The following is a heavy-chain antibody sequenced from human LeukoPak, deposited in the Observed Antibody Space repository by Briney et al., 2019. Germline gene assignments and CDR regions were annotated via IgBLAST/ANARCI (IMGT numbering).Heavy chain of an antibody. D-gene: IGHD2-2*01. V-gene: IGHV4-31*03. Sequence: SETLSLTCTVSGGSISSGGYYWSWIRQHPGKGLEWIGYIYYSGSTYYNPSLKSRVTISVDTSKNQFSLKLSSVTAADTAVYYCARAVRTSTSRYNWFDPWGQGTLVAVSS. CDR2: IYYSGST. CDR1: GGSISSGGYY. J-gene: IGHJ5*02. CDR3: ARAVRTSTSRYNWFDP.